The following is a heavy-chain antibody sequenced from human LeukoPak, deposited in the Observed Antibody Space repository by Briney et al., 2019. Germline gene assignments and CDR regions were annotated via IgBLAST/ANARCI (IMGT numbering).Heavy chain of an antibody. D-gene: IGHD6-19*01. J-gene: IGHJ4*02. CDR1: GFSFSSSYW. CDR3: ARQKSGVAVAGPGDH. Sequence: GGSLRLSCAASGFSFSSSYWMHWVRQAPGKGLEWVANIKYDGSEKFYVDSVKGRFTISRDNAKNSLYLQMNSLRVEDTAVYYCARQKSGVAVAGPGDHWGQGTLVTVSS. CDR2: IKYDGSEK. V-gene: IGHV3-7*01.